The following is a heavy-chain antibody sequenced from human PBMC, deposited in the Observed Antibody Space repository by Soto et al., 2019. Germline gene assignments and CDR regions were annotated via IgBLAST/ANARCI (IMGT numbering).Heavy chain of an antibody. CDR3: ARAQDVYYFDY. D-gene: IGHD2-15*01. CDR1: GGSISNGAYS. J-gene: IGHJ4*02. Sequence: SETLSLTCAVSGGSISNGAYSWSWIRQPPGKGLEWIGYIYQSGTTYYSPSLKSRVTISIDRSKNQFSLNLNSVTAADTAIYYCARAQDVYYFDYWGQGALVTVS. CDR2: IYQSGTT. V-gene: IGHV4-30-2*01.